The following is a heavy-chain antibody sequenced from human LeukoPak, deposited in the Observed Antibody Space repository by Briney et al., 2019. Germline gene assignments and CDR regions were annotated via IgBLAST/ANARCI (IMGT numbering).Heavy chain of an antibody. D-gene: IGHD2-8*01. CDR1: GGSISSSSSY. J-gene: IGHJ4*02. V-gene: IGHV4-39*01. CDR2: IYYGGST. CDR3: ARHVHY. Sequence: PSETLSLTCTVSGGSISSSSSYWGWIRQPPGKGLEWIGSIYYGGSTYYNPSLKSRVTISVDTSKNQFSLKLSSVTAADTAVYYCARHVHYWGQGTLVTVSS.